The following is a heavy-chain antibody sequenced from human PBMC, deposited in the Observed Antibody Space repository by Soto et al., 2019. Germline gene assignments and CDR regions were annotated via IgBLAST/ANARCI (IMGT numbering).Heavy chain of an antibody. CDR2: ITHRGSP. Sequence: ASETLSLTCAVYGGSFSGYHWTWIRQPPGRGLEWIGEITHRGSPNYNTSLKSRVTISIDTSKNQFSLNMRSVTAADTAVYYCARIPGSDYSDPHDFWGQGTLVTVSS. V-gene: IGHV4-34*01. J-gene: IGHJ4*02. CDR1: GGSFSGYH. CDR3: ARIPGSDYSDPHDF. D-gene: IGHD4-17*01.